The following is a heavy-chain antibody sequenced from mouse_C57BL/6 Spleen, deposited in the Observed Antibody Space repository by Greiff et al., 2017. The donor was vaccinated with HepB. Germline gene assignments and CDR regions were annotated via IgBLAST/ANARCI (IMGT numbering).Heavy chain of an antibody. V-gene: IGHV1-39*01. D-gene: IGHD1-1*01. CDR2: INPNYGTT. Sequence: VHVKQSGPELVKPGASVKISCKASGYSFTDYNMNWVKQSNGKSLEWIGVINPNYGTTSYNQKFKGKATLTVDQSSSTAYMQLNSLTSEDSAVYYCALYGSSYYAMDYWGQGTSVTVSS. CDR3: ALYGSSYYAMDY. J-gene: IGHJ4*01. CDR1: GYSFTDYN.